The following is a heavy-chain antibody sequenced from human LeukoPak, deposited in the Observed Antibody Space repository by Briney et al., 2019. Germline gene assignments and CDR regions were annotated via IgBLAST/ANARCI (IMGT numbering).Heavy chain of an antibody. CDR3: ARVHDFWSGYYAYFDY. CDR1: GGSISSYY. CDR2: IYYTGST. V-gene: IGHV4-59*01. J-gene: IGHJ4*02. Sequence: PSETLSLTCTVSGGSISSYYWSWVRQPPGKGLEWIGNIYYTGSTNYKPSLKSRVTISLNKSKNQFSLRLSSATAADTAVYYCARVHDFWSGYYAYFDYWGQGALVTVSS. D-gene: IGHD3-3*01.